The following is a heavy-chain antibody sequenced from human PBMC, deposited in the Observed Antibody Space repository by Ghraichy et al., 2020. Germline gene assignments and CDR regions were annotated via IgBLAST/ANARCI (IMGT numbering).Heavy chain of an antibody. CDR2: MNPNSGNT. J-gene: IGHJ4*02. CDR1: GYTFTSYD. CDR3: ARGRVVRQRSYQPSYYFDY. D-gene: IGHD1-26*01. V-gene: IGHV1-8*01. Sequence: ASVKVSCKASGYTFTSYDINWVRQATGQGLEWMGWMNPNSGNTGYAQKFQGRVTMTRNTSISTAYMELSSLRSEDTAVYYCARGRVVRQRSYQPSYYFDYWGQGTLVTVSS.